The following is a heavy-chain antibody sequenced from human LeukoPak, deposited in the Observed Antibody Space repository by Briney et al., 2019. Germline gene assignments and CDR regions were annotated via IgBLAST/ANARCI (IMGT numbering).Heavy chain of an antibody. D-gene: IGHD6-13*01. V-gene: IGHV4-39*07. J-gene: IGHJ4*02. Sequence: SETLSLTCAVSGLSISSNTYYWGWSRQPPGKGGGWIESIYHTGGTYKNPCLKSRVTMSIDMSKNQFSLSLTSVTAADAAVYYCSGEGAGTIVDYWGQGTLVTVSS. CDR2: IYHTGGT. CDR1: GLSISSNTYY. CDR3: SGEGAGTIVDY.